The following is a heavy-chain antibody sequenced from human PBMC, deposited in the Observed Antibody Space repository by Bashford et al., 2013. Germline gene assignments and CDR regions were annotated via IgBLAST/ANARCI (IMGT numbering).Heavy chain of an antibody. CDR2: IYHSGNT. J-gene: IGHJ4*02. Sequence: SSETLSLTCAVSGYSINSGYYWGWIRQPPGKGLEWIGSIYHSGNTYYNPSLKSRVTILVDTSKNQFSLRLSSVTAADTAVYYCARDRRSDYVLDFDYWGQGTLVTVSS. V-gene: IGHV4-38-2*02. CDR1: GYSINSGYY. D-gene: IGHD4-17*01. CDR3: ARDRRSDYVLDFDY.